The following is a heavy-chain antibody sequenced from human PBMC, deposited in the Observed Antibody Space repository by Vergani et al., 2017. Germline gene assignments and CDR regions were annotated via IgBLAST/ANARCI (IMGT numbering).Heavy chain of an antibody. CDR1: GGSISSYY. CDR2: IYYSGST. V-gene: IGHV4-59*01. D-gene: IGHD3-3*01. J-gene: IGHJ4*02. Sequence: QVQLQESGPGLVKPSETLSLTCTVSGGSISSYYWSWIRQPPGKGLEWIGYIYYSGSTNYNPSLKSRVTISVYTSKNQFSLKLSSVTAADTAVYYCARATAEYYDFWSGYYAGDYFDYWGQGTLVTVSS. CDR3: ARATAEYYDFWSGYYAGDYFDY.